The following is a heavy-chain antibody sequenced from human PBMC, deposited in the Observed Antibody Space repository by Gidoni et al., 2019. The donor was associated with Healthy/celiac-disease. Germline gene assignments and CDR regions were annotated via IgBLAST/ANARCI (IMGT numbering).Heavy chain of an antibody. CDR3: AKGAGRAAAGRRDEYFQH. V-gene: IGHV3-23*04. CDR2: ISGRGGST. J-gene: IGHJ1*01. Sequence: EVQLVESGGGLVQPGGSLRRSSAASGFTFSSYAMSWVRQAPGKGLEWVSAISGRGGSTYYADSVKGRFTISRDNSKNTLYLQMNSLRAEDTAVYYGAKGAGRAAAGRRDEYFQHWGQGTLVTVSS. CDR1: GFTFSSYA. D-gene: IGHD6-13*01.